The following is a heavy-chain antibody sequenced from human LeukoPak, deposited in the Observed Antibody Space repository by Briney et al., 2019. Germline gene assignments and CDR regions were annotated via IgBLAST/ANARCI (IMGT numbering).Heavy chain of an antibody. CDR3: AKELYNYGDYGAEGLDV. CDR1: GFTFSNAW. Sequence: GGSLRLSCAASGFTFSNAWMNWVRQAPGKGLEWVALISYDGSSEYYAGSVKGRFTISRDNSKITVYLQMNSLKAEDTAVYYCAKELYNYGDYGAEGLDVGGQGTTVTVS. CDR2: ISYDGSSE. V-gene: IGHV3-30*18. J-gene: IGHJ6*02. D-gene: IGHD4-17*01.